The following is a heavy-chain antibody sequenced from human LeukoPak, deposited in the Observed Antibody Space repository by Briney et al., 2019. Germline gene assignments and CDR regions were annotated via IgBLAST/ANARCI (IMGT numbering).Heavy chain of an antibody. Sequence: PGGSLRLSCAASGLTFSSYGMHWVRQAPGKGLEWVAVIWYDGSNKYYADSVKGRFTISRDNSKNTLYLQMNSLRAEDTAVYYCARGMGWLRYPKSYFDYWGQGTLVTVSS. D-gene: IGHD5-24*01. CDR2: IWYDGSNK. V-gene: IGHV3-33*01. CDR3: ARGMGWLRYPKSYFDY. J-gene: IGHJ4*02. CDR1: GLTFSSYG.